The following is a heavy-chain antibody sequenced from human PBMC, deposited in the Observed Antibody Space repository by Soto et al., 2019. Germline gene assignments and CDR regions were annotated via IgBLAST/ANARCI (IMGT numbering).Heavy chain of an antibody. J-gene: IGHJ4*01. CDR2: ISSTPNYI. CDR1: GFTFTRYS. CDR3: ARESEDLTSNFDY. V-gene: IGHV3-21*06. Sequence: EVPLGESGGGLVKPGVSLRLSCAASGFTFTRYSINLVLQAPWKGLEWVASISSTPNYIYYGDSMKGRFTISRDNAKNSLYLEMNSLRAEDTAVYYCARESEDLTSNFDYWGHGNLVNVSS.